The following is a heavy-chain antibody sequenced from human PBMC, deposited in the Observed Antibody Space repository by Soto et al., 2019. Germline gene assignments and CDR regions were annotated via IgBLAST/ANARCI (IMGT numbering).Heavy chain of an antibody. CDR2: VLYDGSKK. Sequence: QVHLVESGGGVVQPGTSLRLSCRASGFKFSDYGMDWVRQAPGKGLEWVSRVLYDGSKKYYADSVKGRFTISRDNPSNTLYLQMDSLIAEDTGVYYCVKDLALMGDYWGQGTPVTVSS. CDR1: GFKFSDYG. J-gene: IGHJ4*02. V-gene: IGHV3-30*18. CDR3: VKDLALMGDY. D-gene: IGHD3-16*01.